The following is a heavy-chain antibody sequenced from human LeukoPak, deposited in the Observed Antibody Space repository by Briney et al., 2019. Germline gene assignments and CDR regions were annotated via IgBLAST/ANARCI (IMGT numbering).Heavy chain of an antibody. D-gene: IGHD3-16*01. Sequence: GGSLRLSCSASGFTFSSYAMHWVRQAPGKGLEYVSAISSNGGSTYYADSVKGRFTISRDNSKNTLYLQMSSLRAEDTAVYYCVKWGGGLISVYWGRGPLVTVSS. CDR3: VKWGGGLISVY. J-gene: IGHJ4*02. CDR2: ISSNGGST. CDR1: GFTFSSYA. V-gene: IGHV3-64D*06.